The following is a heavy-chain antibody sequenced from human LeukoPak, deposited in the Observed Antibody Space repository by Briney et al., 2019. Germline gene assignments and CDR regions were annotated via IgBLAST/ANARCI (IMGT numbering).Heavy chain of an antibody. CDR2: ISYDGSNK. CDR1: GFTFSSYA. CDR3: ASISSGWYWDY. D-gene: IGHD6-19*01. J-gene: IGHJ4*02. Sequence: GGSLRLSCAASGFTFSSYAMHWVRQAPGKGLEWVAVISYDGSNKDYADSVRGRVTISRDNSKNTLYLQMNSLRTEDTAMYYCASISSGWYWDYWGQGTLVTVSS. V-gene: IGHV3-30*04.